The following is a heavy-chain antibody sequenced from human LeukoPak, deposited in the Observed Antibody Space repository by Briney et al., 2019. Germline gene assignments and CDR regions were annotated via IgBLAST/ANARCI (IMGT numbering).Heavy chain of an antibody. CDR2: IYYSGST. J-gene: IGHJ4*02. CDR3: ARQTTVTTSY. CDR1: GFTFSNYW. V-gene: IGHV4-39*01. D-gene: IGHD4-17*01. Sequence: GSLRLSCAASGFTFSNYWMTWVRQPPGKGLEWIGSIYYSGSTYYNPSLKSRVTISVDTSKNQFSLKLSSVTAADTAVYYCARQTTVTTSYWGRGTLVTVSS.